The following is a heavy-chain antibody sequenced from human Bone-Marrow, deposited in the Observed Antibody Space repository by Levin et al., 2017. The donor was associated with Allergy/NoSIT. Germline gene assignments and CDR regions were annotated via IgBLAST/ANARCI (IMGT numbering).Heavy chain of an antibody. CDR2: IYHSGIT. CDR3: ARGTRRGVRGVMRLFDY. J-gene: IGHJ4*02. CDR1: GGSFSGYY. Sequence: PSETLSLTCAVYGGSFSGYYWTWIRKPPGKGLEWIGEIYHSGITNYNPSLTSRVTISVDTSKNQFSLRLTSVTAADTAIYYCARGTRRGVRGVMRLFDYWGQETLVTVSS. V-gene: IGHV4-34*01. D-gene: IGHD3-10*01.